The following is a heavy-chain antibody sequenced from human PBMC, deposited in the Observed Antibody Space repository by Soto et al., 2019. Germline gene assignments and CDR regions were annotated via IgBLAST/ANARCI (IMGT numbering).Heavy chain of an antibody. D-gene: IGHD2-21*01. CDR2: ISFDGSNE. Sequence: SRTLACAASGFYFSGCVVHWVRPAPGRGLEWMAFISFDGSNEYYADFVKGRYTISRDNAKNSLYLQMNSLRDEDTAVYYCARDHKASVRRSYHYYYYGTDVWGQGTTVTVSS. CDR1: GFYFSGCV. V-gene: IGHV3-30*12. CDR3: ARDHKASVRRSYHYYYYGTDV. J-gene: IGHJ6*02.